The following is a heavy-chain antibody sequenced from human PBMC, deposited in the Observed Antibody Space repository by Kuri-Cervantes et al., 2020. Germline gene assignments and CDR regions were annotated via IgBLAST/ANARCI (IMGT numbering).Heavy chain of an antibody. CDR1: GGSISSGGYS. CDR2: IYHSGST. CDR3: ASSAEQWLVHRDAFDI. J-gene: IGHJ3*02. D-gene: IGHD6-19*01. V-gene: IGHV4-30-2*01. Sequence: SQTLSLTCAVSGGSISSGGYSWSWIRQPPGKGLEWIGYIYHSGSTYYNPSLKSRVTISVDTSKNQFSLKLSSVTAADTAVYYCASSAEQWLVHRDAFDIWGQGTMVTVSS.